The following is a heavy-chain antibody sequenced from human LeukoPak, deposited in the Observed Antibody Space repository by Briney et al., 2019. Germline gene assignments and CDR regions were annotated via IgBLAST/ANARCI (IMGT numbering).Heavy chain of an antibody. CDR1: GGSISSSSNY. Sequence: SETLSLTCTVSGGSISSSSNYWGWIRQPPGKGLEWIGSIYYTGKTYYNPSLKSRVTIPGDTSKNQFSLKVSSVTAADTAVYFCARLSLGSYSDYWGQGSLVTVSS. D-gene: IGHD1-14*01. CDR2: IYYTGKT. J-gene: IGHJ4*02. V-gene: IGHV4-39*01. CDR3: ARLSLGSYSDY.